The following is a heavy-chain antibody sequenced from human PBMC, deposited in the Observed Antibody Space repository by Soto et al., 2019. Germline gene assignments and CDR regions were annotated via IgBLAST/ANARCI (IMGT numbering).Heavy chain of an antibody. Sequence: PGGSLRLSCVVSGFTVSSTNYMSWVRQAPGKGLERVSVLYPGYTTFHADSVKGRFTISTDNSKNTLYLQMNSLRAEDTAVYYCHGYGYWGQGTLVTVSS. CDR2: LYPGYTT. V-gene: IGHV3-53*01. J-gene: IGHJ4*02. CDR1: GFTVSSTNY. D-gene: IGHD5-12*01. CDR3: HGYGY.